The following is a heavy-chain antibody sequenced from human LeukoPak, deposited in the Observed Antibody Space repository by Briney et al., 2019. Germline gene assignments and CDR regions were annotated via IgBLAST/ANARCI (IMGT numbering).Heavy chain of an antibody. CDR1: GGSISSYY. D-gene: IGHD3-10*01. CDR2: IYYSGST. Sequence: SETLSLTCTVSGGSISSYYWSWIRQPPGKGLEWIGYIYYSGSTNYNPSLKSRVTISVDTSKNQFSLKLSSVTAADTAVYYCARLVCYGSGSYSVVAFDIWGQGTMVTVSS. J-gene: IGHJ3*02. CDR3: ARLVCYGSGSYSVVAFDI. V-gene: IGHV4-59*08.